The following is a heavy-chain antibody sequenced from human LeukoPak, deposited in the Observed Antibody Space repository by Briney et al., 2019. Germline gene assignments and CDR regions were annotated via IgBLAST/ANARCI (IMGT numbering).Heavy chain of an antibody. CDR3: VRDSDYQRNSGGLYAHYDALDI. Sequence: GGSLRLSCAASGFTFGSYWMTWVRQAPGKGLEWVANIQKDGSEKNYVDSVKGRFTISRDNARSSLYLQMNRLRAEDTAVYYCVRDSDYQRNSGGLYAHYDALDIWGHGTMVTVSS. J-gene: IGHJ3*02. CDR2: IQKDGSEK. V-gene: IGHV3-7*01. CDR1: GFTFGSYW. D-gene: IGHD2-21*01.